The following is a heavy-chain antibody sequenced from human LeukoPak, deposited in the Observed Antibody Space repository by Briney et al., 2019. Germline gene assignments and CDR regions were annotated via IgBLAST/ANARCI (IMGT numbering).Heavy chain of an antibody. J-gene: IGHJ3*02. CDR3: ASVLPWLVRLDAFDI. CDR1: GFTFSSYG. CDR2: IWYDGSNK. V-gene: IGHV3-33*01. D-gene: IGHD6-19*01. Sequence: GGSLRLSCAASGFTFSSYGMHWVRQAPGKGLEWVAVIWYDGSNKYYADSVKGRFTTSRDNSKNTLYLQMNSLRAEDTAVYYCASVLPWLVRLDAFDIWGQGTMVTVSS.